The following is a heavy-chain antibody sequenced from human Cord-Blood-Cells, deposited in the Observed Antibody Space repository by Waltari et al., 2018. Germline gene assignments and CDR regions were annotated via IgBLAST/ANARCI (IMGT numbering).Heavy chain of an antibody. Sequence: QVQLQQWGAGLLKPSETLSLTCAVYGGSFSGYYWSWIRQPPGNGLEWIGEINHSGSTNYNPSLKSRVTISVDTSKNQFSLKLSSVTAADTAVYYCARATRLYCSSTSCYEYYYYGMDVWGQGTTVTVSS. V-gene: IGHV4-34*01. D-gene: IGHD2-2*01. CDR2: INHSGST. J-gene: IGHJ6*02. CDR3: ARATRLYCSSTSCYEYYYYGMDV. CDR1: GGSFSGYY.